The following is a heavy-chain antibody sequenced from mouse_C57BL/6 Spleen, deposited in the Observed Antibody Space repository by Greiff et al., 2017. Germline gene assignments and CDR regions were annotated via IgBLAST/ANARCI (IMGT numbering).Heavy chain of an antibody. CDR2: INPSSGYT. CDR3: ARGYDDYYAMDY. V-gene: IGHV1-7*01. J-gene: IGHJ4*01. CDR1: GYTFTGYW. Sequence: QVQLQQSGAELAKPGASVKLSCKASGYTFTGYWMHWVKQRPGQGLEWIGYINPSSGYTKYNQKFQDKATLTADKSSSTAYMQLSSLTYEDSAVYYCARGYDDYYAMDYWGQGTSVTVSS. D-gene: IGHD2-14*01.